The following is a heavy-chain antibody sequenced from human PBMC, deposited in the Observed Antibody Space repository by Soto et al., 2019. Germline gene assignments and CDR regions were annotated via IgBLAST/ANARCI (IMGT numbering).Heavy chain of an antibody. D-gene: IGHD3-3*01. Sequence: SETLSLTCTVSGGSISSGGYYWSWIRQHPGTGLEWIGHISYSGSTYYNTSLKSRVTISVDTSRNQFSLMLSSVTAADTAVYYCARSLSIFGVVIISPYYYYGMDVWGQGTTVTVSS. CDR1: GGSISSGGYY. CDR2: ISYSGST. V-gene: IGHV4-31*03. J-gene: IGHJ6*02. CDR3: ARSLSIFGVVIISPYYYYGMDV.